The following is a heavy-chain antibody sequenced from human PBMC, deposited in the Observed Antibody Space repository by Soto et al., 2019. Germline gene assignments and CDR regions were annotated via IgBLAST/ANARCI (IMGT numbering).Heavy chain of an antibody. Sequence: QLQLQESGPGLVKPSETLSLTCTVSGGSISSSSYYWGWIRQPPGKGLEWIGSLYYSGSTYYNPSLKSRVSIAVDTSKNQFSLKLSSVTAADTAVYYCARQGSSPEVGYFDYCGQGTLVTVSS. CDR1: GGSISSSSYY. CDR3: ARQGSSPEVGYFDY. CDR2: LYYSGST. V-gene: IGHV4-39*01. J-gene: IGHJ4*02. D-gene: IGHD1-26*01.